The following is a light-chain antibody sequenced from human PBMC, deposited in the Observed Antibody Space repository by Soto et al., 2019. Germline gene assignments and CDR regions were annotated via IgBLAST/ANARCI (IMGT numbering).Light chain of an antibody. V-gene: IGKV3-20*01. CDR3: QQYGSSPTT. J-gene: IGKJ1*01. Sequence: EIVLTQSPGTLSLSPGERATLSCRASQSVSSNYLAWYQQKPGQAPRLLTFGASSRATGIPDRFSASGSGTDFTLTISRLEPEDFAVYYCQQYGSSPTTFGQGTKVDIK. CDR2: GAS. CDR1: QSVSSNY.